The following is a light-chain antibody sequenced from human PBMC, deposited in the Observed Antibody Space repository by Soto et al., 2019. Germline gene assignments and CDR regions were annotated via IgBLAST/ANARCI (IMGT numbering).Light chain of an antibody. CDR3: TSYTTSFTDV. Sequence: QSVLTQPASVSGSPGQSITISCTGTSSDVDGYNFVSWYQHHPGKAPKLIIYDVSNRPSGVSSRFSGFKSGNTASLTVSGLQAEDEADYYCTSYTTSFTDVFGTGTKVTVL. CDR1: SSDVDGYNF. J-gene: IGLJ1*01. CDR2: DVS. V-gene: IGLV2-14*03.